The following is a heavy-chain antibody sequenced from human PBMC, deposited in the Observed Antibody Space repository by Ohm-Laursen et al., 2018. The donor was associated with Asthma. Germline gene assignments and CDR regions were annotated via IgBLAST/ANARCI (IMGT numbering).Heavy chain of an antibody. CDR2: ASYDGGNK. D-gene: IGHD1-26*01. V-gene: IGHV3-30*18. CDR3: AKATVQFSGSYFFDY. Sequence: SPRLSCAASGFTFSSYAMHWVRQAPGKGLEWLAFASYDGGNKDYADSVKGRFTISRDNSDNALYLQMNSLRADDSAVYFCAKATVQFSGSYFFDYWGQGSLVTVSS. CDR1: GFTFSSYA. J-gene: IGHJ4*02.